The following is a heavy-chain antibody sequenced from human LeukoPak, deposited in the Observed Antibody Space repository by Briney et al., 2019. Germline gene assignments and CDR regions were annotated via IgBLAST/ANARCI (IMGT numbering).Heavy chain of an antibody. V-gene: IGHV1-46*01. CDR1: GYTFTSYY. D-gene: IGHD2-15*01. Sequence: ASVKVSCKASGYTFTSYYMHWVRQAPGQGLEWMGIINPSGGSTSYAQKFQGRVTMTRDTSTSTVYMELSSLRSGDTAVYYCARDVGCSGGSCYSWWFDPWGQGTLVTVSS. CDR3: ARDVGCSGGSCYSWWFDP. J-gene: IGHJ5*02. CDR2: INPSGGST.